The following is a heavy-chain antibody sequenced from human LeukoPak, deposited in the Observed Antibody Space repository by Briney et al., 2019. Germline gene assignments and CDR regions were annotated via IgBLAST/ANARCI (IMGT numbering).Heavy chain of an antibody. CDR3: GEGYCTNGVCYTGAFDI. Sequence: SETLSLACAVYGGSFSGYYWSWIRQPPGKGLEWIGEINHSGSTNYNPPLKSRVTISVDTSKNQFSLKLSSVTAADTAVYYCGEGYCTNGVCYTGAFDIWGQGTMVTVSS. V-gene: IGHV4-34*01. D-gene: IGHD2-8*01. CDR2: INHSGST. J-gene: IGHJ3*02. CDR1: GGSFSGYY.